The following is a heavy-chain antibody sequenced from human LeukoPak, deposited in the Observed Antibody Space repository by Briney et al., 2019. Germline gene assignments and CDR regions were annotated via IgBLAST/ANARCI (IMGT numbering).Heavy chain of an antibody. CDR1: GDSISTSKSY. Sequence: PSETLSLTCTVSGDSISTSKSYWGWIRQPPLKGLEWIGSIYYTGNTYYNASLKSRVTISVDTSKNQFSLKLSSVTAADTAVYYCASSSGSSGPGAFDIWGQGTMVTVSS. D-gene: IGHD3-22*01. J-gene: IGHJ3*02. CDR3: ASSSGSSGPGAFDI. V-gene: IGHV4-39*07. CDR2: IYYTGNT.